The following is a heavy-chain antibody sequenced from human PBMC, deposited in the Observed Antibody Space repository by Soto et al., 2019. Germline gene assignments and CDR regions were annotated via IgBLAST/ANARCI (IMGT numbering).Heavy chain of an antibody. V-gene: IGHV3-15*01. Sequence: EVQLVESGGGLVKPGGSLRLSCAASGFTFTNIWITWVRQAPGKGLEWVGHIKSRADDGTTDYAAPLKGRFTISRDDSKNMLYLQMNSLKTEDTAVYFCATEGIASRPPFDYWGQGTLVTVSS. D-gene: IGHD6-13*01. CDR1: GFTFTNIW. CDR2: IKSRADDGTT. CDR3: ATEGIASRPPFDY. J-gene: IGHJ4*02.